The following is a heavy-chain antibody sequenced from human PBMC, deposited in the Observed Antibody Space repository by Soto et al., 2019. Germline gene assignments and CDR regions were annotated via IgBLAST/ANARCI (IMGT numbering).Heavy chain of an antibody. J-gene: IGHJ4*02. CDR1: GGSISSSSYY. V-gene: IGHV4-39*01. Sequence: PSETLSLTCTVSGGSISSSSYYWGWFRQPPGKGLEWIGSIYYRGSTYYNPSLKSRVTISVDTSKNQFSLKLSSVTAADTAVYYCARLGGYYQALDSWGQGTLGTVSS. D-gene: IGHD3-22*01. CDR3: ARLGGYYQALDS. CDR2: IYYRGST.